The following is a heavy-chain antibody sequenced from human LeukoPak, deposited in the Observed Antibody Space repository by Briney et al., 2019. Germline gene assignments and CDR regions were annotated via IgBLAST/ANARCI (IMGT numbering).Heavy chain of an antibody. CDR2: ISYDGFNK. D-gene: IGHD5-18*01. CDR1: GFTFSSYG. V-gene: IGHV3-30*18. Sequence: PGGSLRLSCASSGFTFSSYGMHWFRQAPGKGLEWVAVISYDGFNKYYGDSVKGRFTISRDHSKNTLYLQMDSLRAEDTAVYYCAKEGETYGYGHGQNDYWGQGTLVTVSS. J-gene: IGHJ4*02. CDR3: AKEGETYGYGHGQNDY.